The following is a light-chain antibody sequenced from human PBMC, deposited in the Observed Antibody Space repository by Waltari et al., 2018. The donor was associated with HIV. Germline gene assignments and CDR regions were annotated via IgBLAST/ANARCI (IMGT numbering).Light chain of an antibody. CDR3: AAWDDSLNDVV. J-gene: IGLJ2*01. V-gene: IGLV1-44*01. CDR2: SNN. CDR1: SSNIGSNT. Sequence: QSVLTQPPSASGTPGQRVPISCSGSSSNIGSNTVNCYQQLPGTAPKLLIYSNNHRPSGVPDRFSGSNSGTAASLAISGLQSEDEGDYYCAAWDDSLNDVVFGGGTKLTVL.